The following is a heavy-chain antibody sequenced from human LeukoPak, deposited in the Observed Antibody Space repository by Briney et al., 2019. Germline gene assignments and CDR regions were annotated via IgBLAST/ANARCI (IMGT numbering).Heavy chain of an antibody. V-gene: IGHV3-66*01. Sequence: GSLRLSCAASGFTVSNNYMSWVRQAPGEGLEWVSVIYSGGSTSYADSVKGRFTISRDSSKNTVYLQMNSLGAEDTAVYYCAKIVAEWELPYYFDYWGQGTLVTVSS. J-gene: IGHJ4*02. CDR2: IYSGGST. CDR1: GFTVSNNY. D-gene: IGHD1-26*01. CDR3: AKIVAEWELPYYFDY.